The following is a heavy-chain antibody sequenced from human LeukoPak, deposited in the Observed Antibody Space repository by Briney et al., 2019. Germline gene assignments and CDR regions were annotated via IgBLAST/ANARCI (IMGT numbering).Heavy chain of an antibody. Sequence: QTGGSLRLSCAASGFTFSSYSMNWVRQAPGKGLEWVSYISSSSSTIYYADSVKGRFTTSRDNAKNSLYLQMNSLRAEDTAVYYCARGRDVLRYFDWLFYFDYWGQGTLVTVSS. V-gene: IGHV3-48*04. D-gene: IGHD3-9*01. J-gene: IGHJ4*02. CDR3: ARGRDVLRYFDWLFYFDY. CDR1: GFTFSSYS. CDR2: ISSSSSTI.